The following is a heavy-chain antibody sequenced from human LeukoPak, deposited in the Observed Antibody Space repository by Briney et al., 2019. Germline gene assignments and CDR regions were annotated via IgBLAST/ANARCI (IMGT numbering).Heavy chain of an antibody. J-gene: IGHJ3*02. V-gene: IGHV1-69*04. CDR1: GGTFSSYA. CDR2: IIPILGIA. Sequence: VASVKVSCKASGGTFSSYAISWVRQAPGQGLEWMGRIIPILGIANYAQKFQGRVTITADKSTSTAYMELSSLRSEDTAVYYCARALRVATTLDAFDIWGQGTMVTVSS. CDR3: ARALRVATTLDAFDI. D-gene: IGHD5-24*01.